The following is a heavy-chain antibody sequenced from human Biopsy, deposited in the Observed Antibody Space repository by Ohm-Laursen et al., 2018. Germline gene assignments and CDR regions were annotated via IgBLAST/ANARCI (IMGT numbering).Heavy chain of an antibody. CDR1: GYTFGNYD. D-gene: IGHD3/OR15-3a*01. J-gene: IGHJ4*02. CDR2: MNPKSGNT. Sequence: ASVKVSCKASGYTFGNYDINWVRQTSGQGLEYMGWMNPKSGNTGYAQRFQGRVTMTRDNSVTTAYMELRSLTSEDSAVYFCAREWSGISFGLIDYWGQGTRVTVSS. V-gene: IGHV1-8*01. CDR3: AREWSGISFGLIDY.